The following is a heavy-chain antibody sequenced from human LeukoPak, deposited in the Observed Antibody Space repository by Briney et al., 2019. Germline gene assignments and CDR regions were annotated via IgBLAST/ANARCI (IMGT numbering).Heavy chain of an antibody. J-gene: IGHJ5*02. D-gene: IGHD3-10*01. CDR1: GFTFSDYH. CDR3: ARRNYYGSGISS. V-gene: IGHV3-11*01. Sequence: GGSLRLSCAASGFTFSDYHMSWIRQAPGKGLEWISYISSSGSTIYYADSVKGRFTISRDNAKNSLFLQVNSLRAEDTAVYYCARRNYYGSGISSWGQGTLVTVSS. CDR2: ISSSGSTI.